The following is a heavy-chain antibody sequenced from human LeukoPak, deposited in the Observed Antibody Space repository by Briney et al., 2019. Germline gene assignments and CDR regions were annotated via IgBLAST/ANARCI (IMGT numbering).Heavy chain of an antibody. CDR1: GFSLSTNGMC. CDR3: ARIREEQLAYYFDY. D-gene: IGHD6-6*01. CDR2: IDWGDEK. V-gene: IGHV2-70*20. Sequence: ASGPALVKPTQTLTLTCTFSGFSLSTNGMCVSWVRQPPGKALEWLALIDWGDEKYYSTSLKTRLTISKDPSKNQVVLTMTNMDPVDTATYFCARIREEQLAYYFDYWGQGTLVTVSS. J-gene: IGHJ4*02.